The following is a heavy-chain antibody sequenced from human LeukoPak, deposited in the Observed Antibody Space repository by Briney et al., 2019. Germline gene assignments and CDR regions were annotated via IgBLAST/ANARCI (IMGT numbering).Heavy chain of an antibody. CDR1: GYSFTSYW. D-gene: IGHD2-15*01. CDR2: FYPGDSYT. V-gene: IGHV5-51*01. Sequence: GESLKISCKGSGYSFTSYWIGWVRQLPGKVLEWMGIFYPGDSYTRYCPSFQGPVTISADKSISTAYLQWSSLKASDTAMYYCAIRGGKGWFDPWGQGTLVTVSS. CDR3: AIRGGKGWFDP. J-gene: IGHJ5*02.